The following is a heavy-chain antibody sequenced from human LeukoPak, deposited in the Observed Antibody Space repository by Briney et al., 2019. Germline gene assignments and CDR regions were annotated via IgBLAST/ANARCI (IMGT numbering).Heavy chain of an antibody. CDR3: TKDRQGPIQYRMDV. D-gene: IGHD2-2*01. CDR2: INQDGGTT. J-gene: IGHJ6*03. V-gene: IGHV3-7*01. CDR1: GFTFSSLW. Sequence: GGSLRLSCAASGFTFSSLWMSWVRQAPGRGPEWVANINQDGGTTYYVASVKGRFTISRDNAKNSLSLQMSSLRAEDTAVYYCTKDRQGPIQYRMDVWGKGTTVTVSS.